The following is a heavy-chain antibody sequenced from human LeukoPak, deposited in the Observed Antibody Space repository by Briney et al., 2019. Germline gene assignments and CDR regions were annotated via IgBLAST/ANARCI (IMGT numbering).Heavy chain of an antibody. CDR3: ASHPGIAAAGTSDWFDP. V-gene: IGHV4-34*01. J-gene: IGHJ5*02. CDR1: GGSFSGYY. CDR2: INHSGST. Sequence: SETLSLTCAVYGGSFSGYYWSWIRQPPGKGLEWIGEINHSGSTNYNPSLKSRVTISVDTSKNQFSLKLSSMTAADTAVYYCASHPGIAAAGTSDWFDPWGQGTPVTVSS. D-gene: IGHD6-13*01.